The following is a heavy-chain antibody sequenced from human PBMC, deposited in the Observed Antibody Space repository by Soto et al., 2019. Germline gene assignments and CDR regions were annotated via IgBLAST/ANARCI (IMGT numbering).Heavy chain of an antibody. J-gene: IGHJ4*02. CDR2: INPNSGGT. CDR3: ARLVATRGVPDRRIYDY. D-gene: IGHD3-10*01. CDR1: GYTFTGYY. V-gene: IGHV1-2*02. Sequence: ASVKVSCKASGYTFTGYYMHWVRQAPGQGLEWMGWINPNSGGTNYAQKFQGRVTMTRDTSISTAYMELSRLRSDDTAVYYCARLVATRGVPDRRIYDYWGQGALVTVSS.